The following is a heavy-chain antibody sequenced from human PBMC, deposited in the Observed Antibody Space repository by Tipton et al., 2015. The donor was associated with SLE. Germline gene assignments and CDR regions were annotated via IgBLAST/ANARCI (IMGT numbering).Heavy chain of an antibody. D-gene: IGHD5-18*01. J-gene: IGHJ4*02. CDR3: ARGQTAMADY. CDR2: IYYSGST. CDR1: GGAISRSSYY. V-gene: IGHV4-61*01. Sequence: TLSLTCTVSGGAISRSSYYWSWIRQPPGKGLEWIGYIYYSGSTNYNPSLKSRVTISVDTSKNQFSLKLSSVTAADTAVYYRARGQTAMADYWGQGTLVTVSS.